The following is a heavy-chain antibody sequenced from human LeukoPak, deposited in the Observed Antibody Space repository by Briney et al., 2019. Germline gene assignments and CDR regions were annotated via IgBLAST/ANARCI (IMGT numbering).Heavy chain of an antibody. Sequence: SETLSLTCTVSGGSISSGSYYWSWIRQPPGKGLEWIGSIYHSGSTYYNPPLKSRVTISVDTSKNQFSLKLSSVTAADTAVYYCARDRNVGYMDVWGKGTTVTVSS. CDR3: ARDRNVGYMDV. CDR2: IYHSGST. CDR1: GGSISSGSYY. V-gene: IGHV4-39*07. J-gene: IGHJ6*03. D-gene: IGHD4-11*01.